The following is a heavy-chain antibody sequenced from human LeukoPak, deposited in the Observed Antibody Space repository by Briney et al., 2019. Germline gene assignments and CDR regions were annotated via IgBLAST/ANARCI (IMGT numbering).Heavy chain of an antibody. D-gene: IGHD1-7*01. CDR2: IWYDGSNK. CDR3: TRGGLELPYYMDV. Sequence: GRSLRLSCAASGFTFSIYGMHWVRQAPGKGLEWVAVIWYDGSNKYYADSVKGRFTSSRDNYKNTLYLQMNSLREEDTGVYYCTRGGLELPYYMDVWGKGTTVTVSS. J-gene: IGHJ6*03. V-gene: IGHV3-33*01. CDR1: GFTFSIYG.